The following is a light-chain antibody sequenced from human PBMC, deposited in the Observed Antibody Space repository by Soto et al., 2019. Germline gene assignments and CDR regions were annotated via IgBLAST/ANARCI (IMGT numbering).Light chain of an antibody. J-gene: IGKJ4*01. CDR1: QSGSSN. CDR3: QQYNNWPLT. V-gene: IGKV3-15*01. CDR2: GAS. Sequence: EIVMTQAPATLSVSPGERATLSCRASQSGSSNLACYQQKPGQAPRLLIYGASTRATGIPARFSGSGSGTEFTLPISSLQSEDFAVYYCQQYNNWPLTFGGGTKVEIK.